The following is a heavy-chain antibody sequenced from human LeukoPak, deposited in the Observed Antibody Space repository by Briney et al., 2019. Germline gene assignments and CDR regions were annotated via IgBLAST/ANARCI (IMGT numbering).Heavy chain of an antibody. CDR1: GGSISSYY. CDR3: ARENSGSYREFDY. D-gene: IGHD1-26*01. J-gene: IGHJ4*02. CDR2: IYTSGST. Sequence: SQTLSLTCTVSGGSISSYYWSWIRQPARKGLEWIGRIYTSGSTNYNASLKSRVSMSVDTSKNQFSLKLSSVTAADTAVFYCARENSGSYREFDYWGQGTLVTVSS. V-gene: IGHV4-4*07.